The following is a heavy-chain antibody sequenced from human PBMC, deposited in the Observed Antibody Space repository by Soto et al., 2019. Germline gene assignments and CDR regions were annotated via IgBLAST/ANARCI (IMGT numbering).Heavy chain of an antibody. D-gene: IGHD3-22*01. CDR2: IYCSGST. J-gene: IGHJ3*02. CDR1: GGSISSGDYY. CDR3: ARVGTQYYYDSSGSPGGDI. Sequence: QVQLQESGPGLVKPSQTLSLTCTVSGGSISSGDYYWSWIRQPPGKGLEWIGYIYCSGSTYYNPSLKSRVTISVDTSKNQFSLKLSSVTAADTAVYYCARVGTQYYYDSSGSPGGDIWGQGTMVTVSS. V-gene: IGHV4-30-4*01.